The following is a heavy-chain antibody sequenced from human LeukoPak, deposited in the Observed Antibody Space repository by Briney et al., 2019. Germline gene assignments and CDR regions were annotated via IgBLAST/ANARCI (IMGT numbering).Heavy chain of an antibody. J-gene: IGHJ3*02. D-gene: IGHD2-15*01. CDR3: ARQGVSGSGTTDAFDI. V-gene: IGHV4-34*01. CDR2: INHSGST. Sequence: SETLSLTCAVYGGSFSGYYWSWIRQPPGKGPEWIGEINHSGSTNYNPSLKSRVTISADTSKNQFSLNLSSVTAADTAVYYCARQGVSGSGTTDAFDIWGQGTVVTVSS. CDR1: GGSFSGYY.